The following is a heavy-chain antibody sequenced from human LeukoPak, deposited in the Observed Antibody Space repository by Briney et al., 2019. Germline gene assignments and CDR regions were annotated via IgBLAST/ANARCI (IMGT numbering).Heavy chain of an antibody. CDR3: AKDVCTSPRCLLYSDS. D-gene: IGHD2-8*01. J-gene: IGHJ4*02. CDR2: ISGVNT. Sequence: PGGSLRLSCATSGFAFSNYAMSWFSQAPGKGLEWVSGISGVNTYYADSVKGRFTISRDNSKNVLYVQMNRLRVEDTAVYFCAKDVCTSPRCLLYSDSWGQGTLVTVSS. V-gene: IGHV3-23*01. CDR1: GFAFSNYA.